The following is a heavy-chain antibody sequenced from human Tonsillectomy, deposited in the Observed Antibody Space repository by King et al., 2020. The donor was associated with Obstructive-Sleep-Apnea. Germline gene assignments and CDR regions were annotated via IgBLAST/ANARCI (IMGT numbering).Heavy chain of an antibody. CDR1: GFTFSSST. V-gene: IGHV1-58*02. Sequence: IQLVQSGPEVMEPGTSVKVPCRASGFTFSSSTMHWVRQARGQRLEWIGGVVVGSGNTNYAQKFQERVTITRDMSTRTTYMELSSLRSEDTAVFYCAAEIAGAEPFDIWGQGTLVTVSS. J-gene: IGHJ3*02. CDR3: AAEIAGAEPFDI. D-gene: IGHD1-20*01. CDR2: VVVGSGNT.